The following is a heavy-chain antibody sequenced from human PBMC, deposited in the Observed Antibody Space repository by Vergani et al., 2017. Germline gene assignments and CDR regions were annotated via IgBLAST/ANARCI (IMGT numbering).Heavy chain of an antibody. V-gene: IGHV5-51*01. CDR1: GYIFSNFW. Sequence: EKQLVQSGSETKKPGESLKISCQAFGYIFSNFWIGWVRQRPGRGLEWMGIIYPGDSEVKSNPTFRGQVIFSVDTSVNTAYLQWRSLQASDTATYFCASXGHGSENGGALQLWGQGTNITVSS. J-gene: IGHJ3*01. D-gene: IGHD3-10*01. CDR2: IYPGDSEV. CDR3: ASXGHGSENGGALQL.